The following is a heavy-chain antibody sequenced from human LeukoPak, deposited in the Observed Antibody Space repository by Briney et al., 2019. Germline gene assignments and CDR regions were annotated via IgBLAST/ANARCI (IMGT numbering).Heavy chain of an antibody. CDR1: GGTFSSYA. CDR2: IIPIFGTA. V-gene: IGHV1-69*05. Sequence: GASVKVSCKASGGTFSSYAISWVRQAPGQGLEWMGGIIPIFGTANYAQKFQGRVTITTDESTSTAYMELSSLRSEDTAVYYCARDRGVLRYYYYMDVWGKGTTVTVSS. J-gene: IGHJ6*03. CDR3: ARDRGVLRYYYYMDV. D-gene: IGHD2-8*01.